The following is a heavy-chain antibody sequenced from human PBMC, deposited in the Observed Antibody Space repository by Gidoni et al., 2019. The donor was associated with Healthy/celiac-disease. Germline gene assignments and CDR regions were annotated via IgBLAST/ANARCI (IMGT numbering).Heavy chain of an antibody. D-gene: IGHD6-19*01. CDR1: GGSFSGYY. CDR2: INHSGST. CDR3: ARGRLLQWLVRVDY. Sequence: QVQLQQCGAGLLKPSATLSLTCAVYGGSFSGYYWSWIRQPPGSGLEWIGEINHSGSTNYNPSLKSRVTISVDTSKNQFSLKLSSVTAADTAVYYCARGRLLQWLVRVDYWGQGTLVTVSS. V-gene: IGHV4-34*01. J-gene: IGHJ4*02.